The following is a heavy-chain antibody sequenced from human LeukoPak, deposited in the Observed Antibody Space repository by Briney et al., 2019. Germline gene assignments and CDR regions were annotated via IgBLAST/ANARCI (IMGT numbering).Heavy chain of an antibody. V-gene: IGHV3-23*01. CDR2: ISGSGDST. D-gene: IGHD1-26*01. J-gene: IGHJ4*02. Sequence: GGSLRLSCAASGFTFSSYAMTWVRQAPGKGLEWVSGISGSGDSTYYADSVKGRFTVSRDNSKNTLFLQMNSLIAEDTAVYYCAKANSVAATSLFDYWGQGTLVTVSS. CDR1: GFTFSSYA. CDR3: AKANSVAATSLFDY.